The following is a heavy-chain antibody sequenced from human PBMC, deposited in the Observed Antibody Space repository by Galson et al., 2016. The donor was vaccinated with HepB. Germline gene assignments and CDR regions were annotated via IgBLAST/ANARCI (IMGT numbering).Heavy chain of an antibody. CDR1: GFTFSTYA. D-gene: IGHD3-3*01. CDR2: ISGSGGGT. V-gene: IGHV3-23*01. J-gene: IGHJ4*02. CDR3: AKGLEHGRGYF. Sequence: SLRLSCAASGFTFSTYAMSWVRQAPGTGLAWLSVISGSGGGTKYADSVKGRFTISRDNSKNTLYLQMNSLRAADTAIYYCAKGLEHGRGYFWGQGTLVTVSS.